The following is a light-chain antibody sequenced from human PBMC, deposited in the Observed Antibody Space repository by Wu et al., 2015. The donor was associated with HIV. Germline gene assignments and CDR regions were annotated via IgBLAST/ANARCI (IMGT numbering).Light chain of an antibody. Sequence: EIVMTQSPATLSVSPGERATLSCRASQSVNSNLAWYQQKPGQAPRLLIYGASTRATGIPARFSGSESGTEFTLTISSMQSEDFAVYYRQHYNNWPPWTFGQGTKVELK. CDR1: QSVNSN. J-gene: IGKJ1*01. CDR2: GAS. CDR3: QHYNNWPPWT. V-gene: IGKV3-15*01.